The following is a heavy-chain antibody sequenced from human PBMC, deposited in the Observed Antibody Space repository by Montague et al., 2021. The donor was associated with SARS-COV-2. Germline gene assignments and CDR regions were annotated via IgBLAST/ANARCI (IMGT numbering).Heavy chain of an antibody. CDR2: ISYDGSNK. CDR1: GFTFSSYA. CDR3: ASGYSGSYYYFDY. J-gene: IGHJ4*02. Sequence: SLRLSCAASGFTFSSYAMHWVRQAPGKGLEWVAVISYDGSNKYYADSVKGRFTISRDNSKNTLYLQMNSLRAEDTAVYYCASGYSGSYYYFDYWGQGTLVTVSS. D-gene: IGHD1-26*01. V-gene: IGHV3-30-3*01.